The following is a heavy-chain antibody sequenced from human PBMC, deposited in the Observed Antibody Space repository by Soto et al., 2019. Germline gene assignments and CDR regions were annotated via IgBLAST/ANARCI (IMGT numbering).Heavy chain of an antibody. D-gene: IGHD3-10*01. J-gene: IGHJ4*02. V-gene: IGHV4-31*03. Sequence: PSETLSLTCSVSGGSLTSGGYYWSWVRQHPGKDLQWVGSIHYNGDTYYNPSLRSRTSISLDTSENRFSLMLSSVTAADTAVYFCARGAPRGPGVPTYFHFWGLGTLVTVSS. CDR1: GGSLTSGGYY. CDR3: ARGAPRGPGVPTYFHF. CDR2: IHYNGDT.